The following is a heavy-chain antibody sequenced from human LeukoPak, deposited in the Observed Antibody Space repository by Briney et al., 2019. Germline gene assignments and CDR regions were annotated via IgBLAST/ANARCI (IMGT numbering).Heavy chain of an antibody. V-gene: IGHV1-69*04. CDR2: IIPILGIA. J-gene: IGHJ4*02. Sequence: SVKVSCKASGGTFSSYAISWVRQAPGQGLEWMGRIIPILGIAIYAQKFQGRVTITADKSTSTAYMGLSSLRSEDTAVYYCARDCATKGYYYDSSGYCDYWSQGTLVTVSS. CDR1: GGTFSSYA. D-gene: IGHD3-22*01. CDR3: ARDCATKGYYYDSSGYCDY.